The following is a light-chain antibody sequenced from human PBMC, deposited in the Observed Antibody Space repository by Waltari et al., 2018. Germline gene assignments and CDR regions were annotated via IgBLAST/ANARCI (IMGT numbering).Light chain of an antibody. CDR2: QDT. CDR1: KLGDKY. J-gene: IGLJ1*01. CDR3: QAWDSNSYV. V-gene: IGLV3-1*01. Sequence: SYELTQPPSVSVSPGQTASITCSGDKLGDKYACWYQQKPGQSPVVVIYQDTKRPSGIPERSSGSNSGNTATLTSSETQAMDEADDYCQAWDSNSYVFGTGTKVTVL.